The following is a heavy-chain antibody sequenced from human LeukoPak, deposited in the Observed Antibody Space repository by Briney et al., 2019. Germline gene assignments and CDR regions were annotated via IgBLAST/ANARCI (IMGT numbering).Heavy chain of an antibody. Sequence: GGSLRLSCAASGFTFCSYAMHWVRQSLGKGLEWVAVMSYDGFNKYYADSVKGRFTISRDNSKNTLYLQMNSLRAEDTTVYYCAKAKGYSYGYYFDYWGQGTLVTVS. J-gene: IGHJ4*02. CDR2: MSYDGFNK. D-gene: IGHD5-18*01. CDR1: GFTFCSYA. V-gene: IGHV3-30*18. CDR3: AKAKGYSYGYYFDY.